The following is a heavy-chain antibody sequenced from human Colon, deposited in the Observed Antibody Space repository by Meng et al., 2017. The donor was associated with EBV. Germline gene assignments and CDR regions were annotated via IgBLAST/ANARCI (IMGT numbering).Heavy chain of an antibody. CDR3: ARRRGGSGRDC. Sequence: QIQLQESGPGLLKPSETLSRTCTVSGGSISSSHYYWGWVRQPPGKGLQWIGTIYHSGSTSYNPSLQSRVTMFVDTSKNQFSLMLTSVTATDTAVYYCARRRGGSGRDCWGQGTLVTVFS. V-gene: IGHV4-39*01. J-gene: IGHJ4*02. CDR1: GGSISSSHYY. D-gene: IGHD3-10*01. CDR2: IYHSGST.